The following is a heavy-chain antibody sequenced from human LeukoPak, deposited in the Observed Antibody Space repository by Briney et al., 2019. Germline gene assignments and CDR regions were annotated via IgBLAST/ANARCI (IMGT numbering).Heavy chain of an antibody. Sequence: PSETLSLTCTVSGGSISSGGYYWSWIRQPPGKGLEWIGYIYHSGSTYYNPSLESRVTISVDRSKNQFSLKLSSVTAADTAVYYCARSQRGSPFDYWGQGILVTVFS. CDR2: IYHSGST. D-gene: IGHD6-6*01. CDR1: GGSISSGGYY. CDR3: ARSQRGSPFDY. J-gene: IGHJ4*02. V-gene: IGHV4-30-2*01.